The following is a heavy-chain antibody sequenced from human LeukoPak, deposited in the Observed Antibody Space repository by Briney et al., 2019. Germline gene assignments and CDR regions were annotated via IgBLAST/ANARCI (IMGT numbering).Heavy chain of an antibody. J-gene: IGHJ2*01. CDR2: INHSRST. CDR1: GGSFSGYY. CDR3: ARGPRYSSSLRYFDL. Sequence: SESLSLTCAVYGGSFSGYYWSWIRQPPGKGLEWIGEINHSRSTNYNPSLKSRVTISVDTSKNQFSLKLSSVTAADTAVYYCARGPRYSSSLRYFDLWGRGTLVTVSS. V-gene: IGHV4-34*01. D-gene: IGHD6-6*01.